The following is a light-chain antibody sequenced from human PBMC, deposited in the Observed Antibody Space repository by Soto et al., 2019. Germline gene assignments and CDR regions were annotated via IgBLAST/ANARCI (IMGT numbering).Light chain of an antibody. Sequence: DIQMTQSPSSLSASVGDTITITCRASQNIRSYLNWYQQKSGKAPNRLIYTATTLQSEVPSRFSGSGSETDFTLTISSLEPEDFATYYCQQSYSAPPWTFGPGTKVEMK. V-gene: IGKV1-39*01. J-gene: IGKJ1*01. CDR2: TAT. CDR3: QQSYSAPPWT. CDR1: QNIRSY.